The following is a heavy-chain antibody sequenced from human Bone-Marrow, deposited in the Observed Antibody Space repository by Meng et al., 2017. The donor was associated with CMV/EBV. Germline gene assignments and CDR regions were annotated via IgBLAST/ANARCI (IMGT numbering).Heavy chain of an antibody. J-gene: IGHJ6*02. Sequence: GESLKISCAASGFTFSSYWMSWVRQAPGKGLEWVANRKQDGREKYYVDSVKGRFTISRDNAKTSLYLQMTSLRAEDTAVYYCGTYCSGPSCHGPLPGYYYYGMAVWVQGTTVTVSS. CDR2: RKQDGREK. V-gene: IGHV3-7*01. CDR1: GFTFSSYW. CDR3: GTYCSGPSCHGPLPGYYYYGMAV. D-gene: IGHD2-2*01.